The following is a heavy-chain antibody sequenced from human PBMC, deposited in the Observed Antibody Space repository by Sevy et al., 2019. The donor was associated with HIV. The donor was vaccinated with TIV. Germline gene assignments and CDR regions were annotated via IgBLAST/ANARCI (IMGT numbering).Heavy chain of an antibody. CDR1: GYTFSRYG. CDR2: ISTHDAIT. CDR3: ARGTPRYYYYGLDV. V-gene: IGHV1-18*01. Sequence: ASVKVSCKASGYTFSRYGITWVRQAPGQGLEWMGWISTHDAITDYAQKLQGRATMTTDTSTSTAYMELRSLRSDDTAVYYCARGTPRYYYYGLDVWGQGTTVTVSS. J-gene: IGHJ6*02.